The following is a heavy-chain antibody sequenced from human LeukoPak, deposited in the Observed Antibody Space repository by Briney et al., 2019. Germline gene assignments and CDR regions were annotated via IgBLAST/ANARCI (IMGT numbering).Heavy chain of an antibody. Sequence: SETLSLTCTVSGGSISSDNFYWSWIRQPPGKGLEWIGYIYYSGSTYYNPSLKSRITISVDTSKNRFSLKVSSVTAADTAVYFCVREYSSSWSYYFDYWGQGTLVTVSS. CDR3: VREYSSSWSYYFDY. V-gene: IGHV4-30-4*01. D-gene: IGHD6-13*01. CDR2: IYYSGST. CDR1: GGSISSDNFY. J-gene: IGHJ4*02.